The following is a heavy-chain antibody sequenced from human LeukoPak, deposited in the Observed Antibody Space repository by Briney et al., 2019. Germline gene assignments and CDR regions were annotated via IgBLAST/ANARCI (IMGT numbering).Heavy chain of an antibody. D-gene: IGHD4-17*01. CDR2: TNWNGGTT. CDR3: ARDPVTTD. J-gene: IGHJ4*02. Sequence: PGGSLRPSCAASGFTFDDYGMSWVRQAPGKGLEWVSGTNWNGGTTDYADSVKGRFTISRDNAKYSLFLQMNSLRAEDTAFYYCARDPVTTDWGQGTLVTVSS. V-gene: IGHV3-20*04. CDR1: GFTFDDYG.